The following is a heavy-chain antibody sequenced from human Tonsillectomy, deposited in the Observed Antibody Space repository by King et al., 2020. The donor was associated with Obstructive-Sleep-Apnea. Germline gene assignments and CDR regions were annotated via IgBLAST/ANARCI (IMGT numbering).Heavy chain of an antibody. D-gene: IGHD1-26*01. Sequence: QLQESGPGLVKPSETLSLTCTVSGGSISSYYWSWIRQPAGKGLEWIGRIYTSGSTNYNPSPKSRGTMSVDTSKNQFSLKLSSVTAADTAVYYCARGAWGSYLYYFDYWGQGTLVTVSS. J-gene: IGHJ4*02. CDR1: GGSISSYY. V-gene: IGHV4-4*07. CDR2: IYTSGST. CDR3: ARGAWGSYLYYFDY.